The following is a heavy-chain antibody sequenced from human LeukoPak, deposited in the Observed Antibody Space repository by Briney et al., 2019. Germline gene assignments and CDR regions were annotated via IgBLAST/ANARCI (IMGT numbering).Heavy chain of an antibody. Sequence: GGSLRLSCGASGFTFSNYGMLWVRQAPGKGLEWVAFIRYDGNNKLYADSMKGRFTISRDNSKNTLYLHINSLRAEDTAVYYCVKDGPLDYWGQGTLVIVSS. CDR2: IRYDGNNK. CDR3: VKDGPLDY. V-gene: IGHV3-30*02. CDR1: GFTFSNYG. J-gene: IGHJ4*02.